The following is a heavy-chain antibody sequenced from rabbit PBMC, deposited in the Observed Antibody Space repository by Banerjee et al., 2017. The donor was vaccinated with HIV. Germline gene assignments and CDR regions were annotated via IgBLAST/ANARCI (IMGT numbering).Heavy chain of an antibody. CDR1: GFDLSSNA. CDR3: AGEQLPGFNL. J-gene: IGHJ4*01. Sequence: QEQLEESGGGLVQPGGSLKLSCKASGFDLSSNAMCWVRQAPGKGPEWIACIYNGDGSTYYASWVNGRFTISRSTSLNTVDLKMTSLTAADTATYFCAGEQLPGFNLWGPGTLVTVS. V-gene: IGHV1S47*01. CDR2: IYNGDGST. D-gene: IGHD2-1*01.